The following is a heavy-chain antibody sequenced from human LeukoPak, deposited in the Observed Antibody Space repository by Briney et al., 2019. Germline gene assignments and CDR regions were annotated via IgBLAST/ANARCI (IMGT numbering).Heavy chain of an antibody. CDR1: GGSFSHSY. CDR2: INHTVIS. Sequence: SETLSLTCAVYGGSFSHSYWNWVRQPPGKGLEWIGEINHTVISTYKPSLPSPVTMSQAPSNHHFSLKLASVAAADTAVYYCVRGPDHAKVGYWGQGTPVTVSS. J-gene: IGHJ4*02. CDR3: VRGPDHAKVGY. D-gene: IGHD1-14*01. V-gene: IGHV4-34*01.